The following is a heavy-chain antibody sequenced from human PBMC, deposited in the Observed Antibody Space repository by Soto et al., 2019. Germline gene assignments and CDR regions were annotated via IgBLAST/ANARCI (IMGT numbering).Heavy chain of an antibody. V-gene: IGHV3-15*07. J-gene: IGHJ6*02. CDR2: IKSKTDGGTT. Sequence: GGSLRLSCAASGFTFSNAWMNWVRQAPGKGLEWVGRIKSKTDGGTTDYAAPVKGRFTISRDDSKNTLYLQMNSLKTEDTAVYYCTTDRYSSSGVGPYYGMDVWGQGTTVTVSS. D-gene: IGHD6-6*01. CDR1: GFTFSNAW. CDR3: TTDRYSSSGVGPYYGMDV.